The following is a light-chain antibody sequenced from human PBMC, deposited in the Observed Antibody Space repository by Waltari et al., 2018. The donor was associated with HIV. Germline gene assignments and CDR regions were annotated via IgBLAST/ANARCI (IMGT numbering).Light chain of an antibody. CDR2: KVS. Sequence: QSALTQPASVSGSPGQSITIPCTGTSSDRGDYNYVTWYQHHPGKAPKLMIYKVSNRPSGVSNRFSGSKSGNTASLTISGLQAEDEADYYCSSYTSSSTWVFGGGTKLTVL. J-gene: IGLJ3*02. CDR1: SSDRGDYNY. CDR3: SSYTSSSTWV. V-gene: IGLV2-14*01.